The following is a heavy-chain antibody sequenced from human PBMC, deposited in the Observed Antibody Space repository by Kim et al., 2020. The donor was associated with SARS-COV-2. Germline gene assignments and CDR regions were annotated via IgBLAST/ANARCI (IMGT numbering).Heavy chain of an antibody. CDR3: AREGGSYYGSGRPYNWF. D-gene: IGHD3-10*01. CDR2: IYHSGST. CDR1: GYSISSGYY. V-gene: IGHV4-38-2*02. J-gene: IGHJ5*01. Sequence: SETLSLTCTVSGYSISSGYYWGWIRQPPGKGLEWIGSIYHSGSTYYNPSLKSRVTISVDTSKNQFSLKLSSVTAADTAVYYCAREGGSYYGSGRPYNWF.